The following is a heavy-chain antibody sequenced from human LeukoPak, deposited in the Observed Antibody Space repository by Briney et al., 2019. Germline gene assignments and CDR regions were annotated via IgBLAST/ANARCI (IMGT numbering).Heavy chain of an antibody. CDR2: ISSSSGYI. J-gene: IGHJ5*02. CDR1: GFTFSSYS. D-gene: IGHD3-10*01. V-gene: IGHV3-21*01. CDR3: ARDRGMGS. Sequence: GGSLRLSWAASGFTFSSYSMNWVRQAPGKGLEWVSPISSSSGYIYYADSVKGRFTISRDNAKNSLYLQMNSLRAEDTAVYYCARDRGMGSWGQGTLVTVSS.